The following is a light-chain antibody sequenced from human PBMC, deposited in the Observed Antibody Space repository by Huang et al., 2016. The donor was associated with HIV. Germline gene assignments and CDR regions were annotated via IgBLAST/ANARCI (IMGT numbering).Light chain of an antibody. CDR1: QSISNW. CDR3: QQANSFPSIT. V-gene: IGKV1-12*02. CDR2: GAS. J-gene: IGKJ5*01. Sequence: DIQMTQSPSSVSASVGDRVTITCRASQSISNWLAWYQQKPGKAPKLLIYGASSLQSGVPSRFSGSGSGTHFTLTISSLQPEDFATYYCQQANSFPSITFGQGTRLEIK.